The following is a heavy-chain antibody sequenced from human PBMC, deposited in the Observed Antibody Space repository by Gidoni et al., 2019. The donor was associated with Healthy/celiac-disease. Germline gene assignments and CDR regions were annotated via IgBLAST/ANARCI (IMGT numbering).Heavy chain of an antibody. CDR1: GGSFCGYY. CDR3: ARGIAAADTGY. Sequence: QVQLQQWGAGRLKPSETLSLTCAVYGGSFCGYYWIWIRQPPGKGLEWIGEINHSGRTNYNPSLKSRVTISVDTSKNQFSLKLSSVTAADTAVYYCARGIAAADTGYWGQGTLVTVSS. D-gene: IGHD6-13*01. V-gene: IGHV4-34*01. CDR2: INHSGRT. J-gene: IGHJ4*02.